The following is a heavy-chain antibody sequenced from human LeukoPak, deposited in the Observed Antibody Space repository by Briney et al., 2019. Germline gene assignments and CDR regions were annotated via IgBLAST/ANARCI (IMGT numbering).Heavy chain of an antibody. CDR1: GYTFTGYY. D-gene: IGHD3-10*01. CDR2: INPNSGGT. J-gene: IGHJ5*02. CDR3: ARDQTETWLFDP. Sequence: ASVKVSCKASGYTFTGYYMHWVRQAPGQGLEWMGWINPNSGGTNYAQKFQGRVTMTRDTSISTAYMELSRLRSDDTAVYYCARDQTETWLFDPWGQGTLVTVSS. V-gene: IGHV1-2*02.